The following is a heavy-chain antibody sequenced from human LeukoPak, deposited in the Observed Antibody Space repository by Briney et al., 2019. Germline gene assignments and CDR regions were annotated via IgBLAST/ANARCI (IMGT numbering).Heavy chain of an antibody. CDR2: IYSGGST. Sequence: PGGSLRLSCAASGFTVSSNYMSWVRQAPGKGLEWVSVIYSGGSTYYADSVKGRFTISRDNSKNTLYLQMNSLRAEDTAVYYCARDIRRGYSYGYGEYWGQGTLATVSS. D-gene: IGHD5-18*01. CDR3: ARDIRRGYSYGYGEY. J-gene: IGHJ4*02. V-gene: IGHV3-53*01. CDR1: GFTVSSNY.